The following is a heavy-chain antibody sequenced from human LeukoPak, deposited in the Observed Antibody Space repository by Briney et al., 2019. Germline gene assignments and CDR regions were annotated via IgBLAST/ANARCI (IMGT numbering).Heavy chain of an antibody. CDR1: GGSFSGYY. V-gene: IGHV4-59*01. CDR3: ARGLRIAVAGTCAFDI. Sequence: SETLSLTCAVYGGSFSGYYWSWIRQPPGKGLEWIGYIYYSGSTNYNPSLKSRVTISVDTSKNQFSLKLSSVTAADTAVYYCARGLRIAVAGTCAFDIWGQGTMVTVSS. J-gene: IGHJ3*02. CDR2: IYYSGST. D-gene: IGHD6-19*01.